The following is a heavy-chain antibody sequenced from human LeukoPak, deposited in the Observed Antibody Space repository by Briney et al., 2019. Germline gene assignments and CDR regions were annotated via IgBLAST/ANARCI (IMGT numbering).Heavy chain of an antibody. CDR2: IGAAGSTI. CDR1: GFTFSSYS. V-gene: IGHV3-48*01. D-gene: IGHD2-2*01. Sequence: GGSLRLSCAASGFTFSSYSMNWVRQAPGKGLEWVSYIGAAGSTIYYADSVKGRFTISRDNAKNSLFLQMNSLRAEDTAVYYCARDSSTYAGPPDYWGQGTLVTVSA. J-gene: IGHJ4*02. CDR3: ARDSSTYAGPPDY.